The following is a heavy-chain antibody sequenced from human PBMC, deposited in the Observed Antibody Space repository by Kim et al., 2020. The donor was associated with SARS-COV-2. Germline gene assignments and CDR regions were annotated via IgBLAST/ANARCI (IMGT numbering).Heavy chain of an antibody. J-gene: IGHJ4*02. Sequence: SGKGRFTISRDNSKNTLYLQMNSLRAEDTAVYYCARDVDCSSTSCYLGLYWGQGTLVTVSS. D-gene: IGHD2-2*01. CDR3: ARDVDCSSTSCYLGLY. V-gene: IGHV3-30*07.